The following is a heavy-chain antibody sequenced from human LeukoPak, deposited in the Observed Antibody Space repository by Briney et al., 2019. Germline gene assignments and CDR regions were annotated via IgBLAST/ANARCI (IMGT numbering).Heavy chain of an antibody. CDR3: ASWDWNPNYYFDY. CDR1: GYTFTGYY. J-gene: IGHJ4*02. D-gene: IGHD1-1*01. V-gene: IGHV1-2*06. CDR2: INPNSGGT. Sequence: ASVKVSCKTSGYTFTGYYMHWVRQAPGQGLEWMGRINPNSGGTNYAQKFQGRVTMTRDTSITTAYMELSSLRSDDTAVYYCASWDWNPNYYFDYWGQGTLITVSS.